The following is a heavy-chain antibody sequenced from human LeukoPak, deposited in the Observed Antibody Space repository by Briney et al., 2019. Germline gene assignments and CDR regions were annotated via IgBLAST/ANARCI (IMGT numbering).Heavy chain of an antibody. J-gene: IGHJ4*02. V-gene: IGHV3-23*01. Sequence: GGSLRLSCAASGAAFTKYGMKWVRQAAGAGLEYISGISRSGDITHYADSVKGRFTISRDNVQYTLYLQMNSLRADDTALYYCATEGFYYWGPGTQVTVSS. CDR2: ISRSGDIT. CDR1: GAAFTKYG. CDR3: ATEGFYY.